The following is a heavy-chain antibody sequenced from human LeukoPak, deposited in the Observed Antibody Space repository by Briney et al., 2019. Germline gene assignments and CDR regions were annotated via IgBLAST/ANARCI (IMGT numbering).Heavy chain of an antibody. CDR2: INQGGSDK. V-gene: IGHV3-7*01. J-gene: IGHJ4*02. D-gene: IGHD1-14*01. CDR3: TRDRSRAEDD. CDR1: GSTVIGHW. Sequence: GGSLRLSCAAAGSTVIGHWMSWVRLAPGKGPEWVANINQGGSDKYYVDSVKGRFTISRDNANNLLYLQMNSLRGEDTAVYYCTRDRSRAEDDWGQGTLVTVSS.